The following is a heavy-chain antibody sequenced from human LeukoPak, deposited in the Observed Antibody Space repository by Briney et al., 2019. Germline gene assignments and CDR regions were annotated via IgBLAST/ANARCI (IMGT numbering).Heavy chain of an antibody. Sequence: GGSLRLSCAASGFTFSSYAMSWVRQAPGRGLEWVSAISGSGGSTYYADSVKGRFTISRDNSKNTLYLQMNSLRAEDTAVYYCARGSIAAAYYYYMDVWGKGTTVTVSS. J-gene: IGHJ6*03. V-gene: IGHV3-23*01. D-gene: IGHD6-13*01. CDR2: ISGSGGST. CDR3: ARGSIAAAYYYYMDV. CDR1: GFTFSSYA.